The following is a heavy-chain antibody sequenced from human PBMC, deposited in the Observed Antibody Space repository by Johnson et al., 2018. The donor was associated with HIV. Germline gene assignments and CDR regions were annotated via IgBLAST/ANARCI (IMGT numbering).Heavy chain of an antibody. D-gene: IGHD3-3*01. CDR3: AKGIYDFWGGYLLDAFDM. V-gene: IGHV3-33*06. CDR2: IWYDGSNK. Sequence: QVQLVESGGGLVQPGGSLRLSCAASGFTFSSYGMHWVRQAPGKGLEWVAVIWYDGSNKYYADSVKGRFPISRDNSKITLYLQMSSLRVEYTAVYYCAKGIYDFWGGYLLDAFDMWGQGTMVTVSS. CDR1: GFTFSSYG. J-gene: IGHJ3*02.